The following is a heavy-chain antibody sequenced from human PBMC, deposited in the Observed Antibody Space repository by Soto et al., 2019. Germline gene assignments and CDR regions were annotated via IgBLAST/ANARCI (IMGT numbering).Heavy chain of an antibody. CDR3: ARKVVTATPDDFDY. CDR1: GFSLSNARMG. CDR2: IFSNDEK. Sequence: SGPTVVNPTETLTLTCTVSGFSLSNARMGVSWIRQPPGKALEWLAHIFSNDEKSYSTSLKSRLTISKDTSKSQVVLTMTNMDPVDTATYYCARKVVTATPDDFDYWGQGTLVTVSS. J-gene: IGHJ4*02. V-gene: IGHV2-26*01. D-gene: IGHD2-21*02.